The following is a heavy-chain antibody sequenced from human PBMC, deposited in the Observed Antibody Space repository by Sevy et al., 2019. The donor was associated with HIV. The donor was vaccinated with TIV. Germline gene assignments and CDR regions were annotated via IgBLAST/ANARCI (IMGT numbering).Heavy chain of an antibody. CDR1: GFTFSNYG. Sequence: GGSLRLSCAASGFTFSNYGMNWVRQAPGKGLEWVSVIHNSGGTTHYADSVKGRFTISRDNSENTLYLQMNSLRAEDTAVYYCAKGGSIAAAGHDAFDIWGQGTMVTVSS. V-gene: IGHV3-23*01. CDR3: AKGGSIAAAGHDAFDI. CDR2: IHNSGGTT. D-gene: IGHD6-13*01. J-gene: IGHJ3*02.